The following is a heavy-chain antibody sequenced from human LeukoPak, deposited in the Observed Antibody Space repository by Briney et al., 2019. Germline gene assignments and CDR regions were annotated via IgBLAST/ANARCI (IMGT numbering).Heavy chain of an antibody. CDR3: ARGVSFRRGYSYGY. Sequence: SETLSLTRAVYGGSFSGYYWSWIRQSPGKGLEWIGEINHSGSTNYNPSLKSRVTISVDTSKNQFSLNLSSVTAADTAVYYCARGVSFRRGYSYGYWGQGTLVTVSS. CDR2: INHSGST. V-gene: IGHV4-34*01. CDR1: GGSFSGYY. J-gene: IGHJ4*02. D-gene: IGHD5-18*01.